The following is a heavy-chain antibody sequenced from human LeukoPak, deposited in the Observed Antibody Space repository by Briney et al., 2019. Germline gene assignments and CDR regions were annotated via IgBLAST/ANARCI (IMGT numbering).Heavy chain of an antibody. Sequence: SGRSLRLSCAASGFTVSSNYLSWVRQAPGKGLEWVSVIYSGGTTYYAESVKGRFTISRDNSKNMLYLQMNSLGAEDTAVYYCATGYYWGQGTLVTVSS. CDR1: GFTVSSNY. CDR2: IYSGGTT. J-gene: IGHJ4*02. V-gene: IGHV3-66*01. D-gene: IGHD1-14*01. CDR3: ATGYY.